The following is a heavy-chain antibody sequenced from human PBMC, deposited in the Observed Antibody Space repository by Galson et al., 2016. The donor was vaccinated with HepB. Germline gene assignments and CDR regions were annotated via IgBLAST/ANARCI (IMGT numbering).Heavy chain of an antibody. Sequence: SLRLSCAAPGFIFSTYGMSWVRQAPGKGLEWVSVISGSGGSTYYADSVKGRFTISRDNSKNTLYLQMNSLRAEDTAVYYCARVITMVRGILKQRDYYGMDVWGQGTTVTVSS. V-gene: IGHV3-23*01. CDR3: ARVITMVRGILKQRDYYGMDV. CDR1: GFIFSTYG. D-gene: IGHD3-10*01. CDR2: ISGSGGST. J-gene: IGHJ6*02.